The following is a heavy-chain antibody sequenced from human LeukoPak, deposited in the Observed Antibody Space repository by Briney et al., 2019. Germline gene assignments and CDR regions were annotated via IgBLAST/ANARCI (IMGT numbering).Heavy chain of an antibody. CDR1: GFTFSSYG. CDR2: ISYDGSNK. J-gene: IGHJ3*02. CDR3: AKELFFGVVITTETLKSFNGDAFGI. V-gene: IGHV3-30*18. D-gene: IGHD3-3*01. Sequence: PGGSLRLSCAASGFTFSSYGMHWVRQAPGKGLEWVAVISYDGSNKYHADSVKGRFTISRDNSKNTLYLQMNSLRAEDTAVYYCAKELFFGVVITTETLKSFNGDAFGIWGQGTMVTVSS.